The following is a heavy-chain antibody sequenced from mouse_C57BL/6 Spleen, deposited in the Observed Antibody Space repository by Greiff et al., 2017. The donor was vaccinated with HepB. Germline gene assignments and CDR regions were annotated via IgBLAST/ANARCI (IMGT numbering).Heavy chain of an antibody. Sequence: QVQLQQSGAELVRPGASVTLSCKASGYTFTDYEMHWVKQTPVHGLEWIGAIDPETGGTAYNQKFKGKAILTADKSSSTAYMELRSLTSEDSAVYYCTGTTVVAGAMDYWGQGTSVTVSS. CDR2: IDPETGGT. CDR3: TGTTVVAGAMDY. J-gene: IGHJ4*01. CDR1: GYTFTDYE. V-gene: IGHV1-15*01. D-gene: IGHD1-1*01.